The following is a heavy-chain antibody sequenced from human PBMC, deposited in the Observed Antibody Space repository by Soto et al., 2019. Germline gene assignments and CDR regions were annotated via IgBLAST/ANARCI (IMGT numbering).Heavy chain of an antibody. V-gene: IGHV3-23*01. J-gene: IGHJ4*02. CDR2: ISGSGGST. D-gene: IGHD6-19*01. CDR3: AKDDSALGRNSSGR. CDR1: GFTFSSYA. Sequence: GGSLRLSCAASGFTFSSYAMSWVRQAPGKGLEWVSAISGSGGSTYYADSVKGRFTISRDNSKNTLYLQMNSLRAEDTAVYYCAKDDSALGRNSSGRWGQGTLVTVSS.